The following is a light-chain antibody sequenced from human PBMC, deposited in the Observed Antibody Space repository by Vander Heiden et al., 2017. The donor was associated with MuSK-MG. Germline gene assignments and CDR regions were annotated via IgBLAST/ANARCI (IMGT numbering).Light chain of an antibody. V-gene: IGKV3-11*01. CDR3: QQLSNWPPIT. CDR2: DAS. Sequence: EIVLTQSPATLSLSPGERATLSCRASQSVSSYLAWYQQKPGQAPRLLLYDASNRATGIPARFSGSGYGTDFTLTISSREPEDFAVYYCQQLSNWPPITFGQGTRVEIK. J-gene: IGKJ5*01. CDR1: QSVSSY.